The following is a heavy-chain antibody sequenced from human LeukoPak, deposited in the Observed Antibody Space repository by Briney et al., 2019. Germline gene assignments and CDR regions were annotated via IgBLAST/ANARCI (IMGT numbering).Heavy chain of an antibody. CDR2: INHAGTA. V-gene: IGHV4-34*01. Sequence: SETLSLTCALYGGSFTYYYWAWIRQPPGKGLEWIGEINHAGTADYNPSLKSRVTISVDTSKNQFSLRLNSVTPADTAVYYCAKIDYYGSGSYYPDAFDIWGQGTMVTVSS. CDR3: AKIDYYGSGSYYPDAFDI. CDR1: GGSFTYYY. D-gene: IGHD3-10*01. J-gene: IGHJ3*02.